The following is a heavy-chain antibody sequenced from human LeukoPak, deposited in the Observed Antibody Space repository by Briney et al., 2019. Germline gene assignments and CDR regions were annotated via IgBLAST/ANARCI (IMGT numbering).Heavy chain of an antibody. D-gene: IGHD6-13*01. V-gene: IGHV4-59*01. CDR2: IYYSGTT. CDR3: AIGVYIAAAQYGY. CDR1: GGSISSYY. J-gene: IGHJ4*02. Sequence: PSETLSLTCTVSGGSISSYYWSWIRQPPGKGLEWIGYIYYSGTTNYNPSLKSRVTISVDTSKNQFSLKLSSVTAADTAVYYCAIGVYIAAAQYGYWGQGTLVTVSS.